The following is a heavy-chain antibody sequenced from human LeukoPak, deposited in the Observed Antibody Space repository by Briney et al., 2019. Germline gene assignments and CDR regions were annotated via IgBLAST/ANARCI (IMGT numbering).Heavy chain of an antibody. Sequence: GGSQRLSCAASGFSFSSYYMYWVRQAPEKGLVWVSRIRTDGNTAYADSVKGRFTISRDNAKNTLYLQMNSLRAEDTAVYYCVAYNWNYPDYWGQGTLVTASS. CDR1: GFSFSSYY. J-gene: IGHJ4*02. D-gene: IGHD1-20*01. CDR3: VAYNWNYPDY. CDR2: IRTDGNT. V-gene: IGHV3-74*01.